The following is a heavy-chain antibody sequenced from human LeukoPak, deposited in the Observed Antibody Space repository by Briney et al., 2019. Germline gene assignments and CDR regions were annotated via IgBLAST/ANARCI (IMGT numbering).Heavy chain of an antibody. CDR3: ARGNPGIAAAVDISNWFDP. Sequence: SETLSLTCTVSGGSISSGSYYWSWIRQPAGKGLEWIGRIYTSGSTNYNPSLKSRVTISVDTSKNQFSLKLSSVTAADTAVYYCARGNPGIAAAVDISNWFDPWGQGTLVTVSS. CDR1: GGSISSGSYY. CDR2: IYTSGST. D-gene: IGHD6-13*01. J-gene: IGHJ5*02. V-gene: IGHV4-61*02.